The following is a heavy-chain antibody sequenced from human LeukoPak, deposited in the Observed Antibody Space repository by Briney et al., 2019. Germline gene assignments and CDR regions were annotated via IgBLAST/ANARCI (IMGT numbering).Heavy chain of an antibody. V-gene: IGHV4-34*01. CDR2: INHSGST. Sequence: SETLSLTCAVYGGSFSGYYWSWFRQPPGKGLEWIGEINHSGSTNYNPSLKSRVTISVDTSKNQFSLKLSSVTAADTAVYYCARGKKYYYGSWSYNHFDYWGQGTLVTVSS. CDR3: ARGKKYYYGSWSYNHFDY. J-gene: IGHJ4*02. CDR1: GGSFSGYY. D-gene: IGHD3-10*01.